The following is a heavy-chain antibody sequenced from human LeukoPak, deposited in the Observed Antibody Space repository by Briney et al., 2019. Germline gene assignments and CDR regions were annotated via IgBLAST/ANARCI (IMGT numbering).Heavy chain of an antibody. CDR1: GGTVRSYY. CDR3: AIDYQVTTRSSYFDY. D-gene: IGHD4-17*01. J-gene: IGHJ4*02. Sequence: SETLSLTCTVSGGTVRSYYWSWIRQPPGKGLEWIGYIYNSGSTNYNPSLKSRVTISVDTSKNQFSLKLSSVTAADTAVYYCAIDYQVTTRSSYFDYWGQGTLVTVSS. V-gene: IGHV4-59*02. CDR2: IYNSGST.